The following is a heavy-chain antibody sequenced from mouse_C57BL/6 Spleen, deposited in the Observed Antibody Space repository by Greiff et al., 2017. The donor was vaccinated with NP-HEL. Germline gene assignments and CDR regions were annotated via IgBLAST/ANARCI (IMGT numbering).Heavy chain of an antibody. J-gene: IGHJ4*01. CDR1: GYTFTSYW. V-gene: IGHV1-64*01. D-gene: IGHD1-1*01. CDR2: IHPNSGST. Sequence: QVQLKQPGAELVKPGASVKLSCKASGYTFTSYWMHWVKQRPGQGLEWIGMIHPNSGSTNYNEKFKSKATLTVDKSSSTAYMQLSSLTSEDSAVYYCAREDYGSSSNWYYAMDYWGQGTSVTVSS. CDR3: AREDYGSSSNWYYAMDY.